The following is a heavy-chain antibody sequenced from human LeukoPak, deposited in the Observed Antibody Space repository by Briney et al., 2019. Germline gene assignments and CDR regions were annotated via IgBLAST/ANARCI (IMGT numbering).Heavy chain of an antibody. Sequence: PSETLSLTCAVYGGSVSGYYWSWIRQPPGKGLEWIGEINHSGSTNYNPSLKSRVTISVDTSKNQFSLKLSSVTAADTAVYYCARTTMIVFAFDIWGQGTMVTVSS. CDR3: ARTTMIVFAFDI. CDR2: INHSGST. V-gene: IGHV4-34*01. J-gene: IGHJ3*02. D-gene: IGHD3-22*01. CDR1: GGSVSGYY.